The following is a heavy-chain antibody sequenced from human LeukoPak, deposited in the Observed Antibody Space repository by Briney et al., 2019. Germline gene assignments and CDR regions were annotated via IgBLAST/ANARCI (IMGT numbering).Heavy chain of an antibody. Sequence: GGSLRLSCAASGFTFSSYAMSWVRQAPGKGLEWVSAISGSGGSTYYADSVKGRFTISRDNSKNTLYLQMNSLRAEDTAVYYCAKATTVATISTLFDYWGQGTLVTVSS. CDR2: ISGSGGST. V-gene: IGHV3-23*01. D-gene: IGHD5-12*01. J-gene: IGHJ4*02. CDR1: GFTFSSYA. CDR3: AKATTVATISTLFDY.